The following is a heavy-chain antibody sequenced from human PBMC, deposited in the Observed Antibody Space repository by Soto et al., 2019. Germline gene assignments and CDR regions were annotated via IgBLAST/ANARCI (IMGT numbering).Heavy chain of an antibody. Sequence: SQTLSFPCTVSRGSISCSSYSCGWIRQPAVKGLEWIGIIYYSVGTNYSPALKSRVPIAGVTSKSQFSLKLSVVTAADTAVYYCASLGYCSSASCYTSPDYYYYGKDVWGQGTTVTVAS. CDR2: IYYSVGT. J-gene: IGHJ6*02. D-gene: IGHD2-2*02. CDR3: ASLGYCSSASCYTSPDYYYYGKDV. CDR1: RGSISCSSYS. V-gene: IGHV4-39*01.